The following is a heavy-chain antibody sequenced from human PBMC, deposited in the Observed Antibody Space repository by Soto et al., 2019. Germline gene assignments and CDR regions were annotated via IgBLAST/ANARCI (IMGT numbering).Heavy chain of an antibody. CDR1: GYTFTSYG. CDR3: VKDSPIGSVFSGHDEIDS. D-gene: IGHD5-12*01. Sequence: ASVKVSCKASGYTFTSYGISWVRQAPGQGLEWMGWISAYNGNTNYAQKLQGRVTMTTDTSTTTAYMEVRSLRSEDTAVYYCVKDSPIGSVFSGHDEIDSWGQGTPVTVSS. CDR2: ISAYNGNT. V-gene: IGHV1-18*01. J-gene: IGHJ4*02.